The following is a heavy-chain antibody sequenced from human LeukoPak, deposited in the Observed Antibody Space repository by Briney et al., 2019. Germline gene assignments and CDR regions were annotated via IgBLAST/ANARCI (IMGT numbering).Heavy chain of an antibody. CDR1: GGSISSSSYY. J-gene: IGHJ5*02. CDR3: ARNPMVRGPPNWFDP. CDR2: IYYGGST. V-gene: IGHV4-39*07. D-gene: IGHD3-10*01. Sequence: PSETLSLTCTVSGGSISSSSYYWGWIRQPPGKGLEWIGSIYYGGSTYYNPSLKSRVTISVDTSKNQFSLKLSSVTAADTAVYYCARNPMVRGPPNWFDPWGQGTLVTVSS.